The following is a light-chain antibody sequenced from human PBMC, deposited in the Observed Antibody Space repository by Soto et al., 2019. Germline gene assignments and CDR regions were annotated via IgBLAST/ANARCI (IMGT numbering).Light chain of an antibody. J-gene: IGLJ3*02. V-gene: IGLV2-8*01. Sequence: QSALTQPPSASGSPGQSVTISCTGTSSDVGGYNYVSWYQQHPGKAPKLMIYEVSKRPSAVSDRFSGSKSGNTASLTVSGLQAEDEADYYCSSYAGSNLWVFGGGTQLTVL. CDR1: SSDVGGYNY. CDR2: EVS. CDR3: SSYAGSNLWV.